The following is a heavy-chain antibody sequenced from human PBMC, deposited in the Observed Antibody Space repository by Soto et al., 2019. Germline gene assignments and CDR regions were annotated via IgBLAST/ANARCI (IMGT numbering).Heavy chain of an antibody. D-gene: IGHD5-12*01. Sequence: SETLSLTCTVSCGSISSYYWSWIRQPPGKGLEWIGYIYYSGSTNYNPSLKSRVTISVDTSKNQFSLKLSSVTAADTAVYYCASYSGYDRRTFDYWGQGTLVTVSS. CDR2: IYYSGST. CDR1: CGSISSYY. V-gene: IGHV4-59*08. CDR3: ASYSGYDRRTFDY. J-gene: IGHJ4*02.